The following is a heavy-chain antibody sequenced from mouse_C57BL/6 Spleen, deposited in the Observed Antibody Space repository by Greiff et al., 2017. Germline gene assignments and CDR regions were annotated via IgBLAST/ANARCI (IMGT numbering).Heavy chain of an antibody. J-gene: IGHJ4*01. CDR3: ARPPYYGSSSLAMDY. D-gene: IGHD1-1*01. CDR2: IYPGDGDT. V-gene: IGHV1-80*01. Sequence: VQLQQSGAELVKPGASVKISCKASGYAFSSYWMNWVKQRPGKGLEWLGQIYPGDGDTKYNGKFKGKATLTADKSSSTAYMQLNSLTSEDSAVYFCARPPYYGSSSLAMDYWGQGTSVTVSS. CDR1: GYAFSSYW.